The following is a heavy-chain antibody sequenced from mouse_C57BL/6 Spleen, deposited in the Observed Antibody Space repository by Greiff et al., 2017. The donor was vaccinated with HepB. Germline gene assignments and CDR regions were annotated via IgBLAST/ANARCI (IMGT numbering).Heavy chain of an antibody. Sequence: DVKLVESEGGLVQPGSSMKLSCTASGFTFSDYYMAWVRQVPEKGLEWVANINYDGSSTYYLDSLKSRFIISRDNAKNILYLQMSSLKSEDTATYYCARGGYYRYFDVWGTGTTVTVSS. J-gene: IGHJ1*03. CDR2: INYDGSST. CDR3: ARGGYYRYFDV. CDR1: GFTFSDYY. D-gene: IGHD2-12*01. V-gene: IGHV5-16*01.